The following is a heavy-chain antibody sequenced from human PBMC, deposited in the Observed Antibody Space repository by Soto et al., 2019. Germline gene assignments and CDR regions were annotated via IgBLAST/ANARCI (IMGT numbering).Heavy chain of an antibody. CDR2: IYYSGST. D-gene: IGHD4-17*01. CDR1: GGSISSGGYY. J-gene: IGHJ6*02. Sequence: PSETLSLTCTVSGGSISSGGYYWSWIRQHPGKGLEWIGYIYYSGSTYYNPSLKSRVTISVDTSKNQFSLKLSSVTAADTAVYYCASHDYAHYGIDVWGQGTTVTVSS. V-gene: IGHV4-30-4*08. CDR3: ASHDYAHYGIDV.